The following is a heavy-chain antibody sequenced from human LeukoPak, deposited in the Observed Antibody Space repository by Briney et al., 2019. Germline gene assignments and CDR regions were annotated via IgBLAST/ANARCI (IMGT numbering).Heavy chain of an antibody. CDR2: IIPIFGTA. V-gene: IGHV1-69*05. CDR1: GGTFSSYA. Sequence: ASVKVSCKASGGTFSSYAISWVRQAPGQGLEWMGRIIPIFGTANYAQKFQGRVTITTDESTSTAYMELSSLRSEDTAVYYCAAIAARPSYYYMDVWGKGTTVTVSS. D-gene: IGHD6-6*01. CDR3: AAIAARPSYYYMDV. J-gene: IGHJ6*03.